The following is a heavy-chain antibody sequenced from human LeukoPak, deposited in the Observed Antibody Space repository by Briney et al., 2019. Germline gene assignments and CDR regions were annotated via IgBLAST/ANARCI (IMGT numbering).Heavy chain of an antibody. Sequence: ASVQVSCQASGYTFTSHAMHWVRQAPGQRLEWMGWINAGNGNTKYSQNFQGRVTFTRDTSASTAYMELSSLRSEDTAVYYCARPIGYSSGGFDLWGRGTLVTVSS. J-gene: IGHJ2*01. CDR1: GYTFTSHA. CDR2: INAGNGNT. V-gene: IGHV1-3*01. D-gene: IGHD6-19*01. CDR3: ARPIGYSSGGFDL.